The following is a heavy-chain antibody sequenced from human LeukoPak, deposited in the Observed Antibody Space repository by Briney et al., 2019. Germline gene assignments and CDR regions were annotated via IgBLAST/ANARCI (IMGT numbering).Heavy chain of an antibody. D-gene: IGHD3-22*01. V-gene: IGHV4-38-2*02. Sequence: SETLSLTCTVSGYSISSGYYWGWIRQPPGKGLEWIGSMYHSGSTYYNPSLKSRVTISVDTSKNQFSLKLSSVTAADTAVYYCARSYYYDSSGYYEEGDWFDPWGQGTLVTVSS. CDR3: ARSYYYDSSGYYEEGDWFDP. CDR1: GYSISSGYY. J-gene: IGHJ5*02. CDR2: MYHSGST.